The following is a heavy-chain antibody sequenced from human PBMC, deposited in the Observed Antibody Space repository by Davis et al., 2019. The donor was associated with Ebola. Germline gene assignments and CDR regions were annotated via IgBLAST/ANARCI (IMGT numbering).Heavy chain of an antibody. Sequence: PSETLSLTCAISGDSVSSGGWNWIRQSPSRGLEWLGRTYYNSKWYNDYAVSVKSRITINPDTSKNQFSLQLNSVTPEDTAVYYCARGFFRDGFDVWGQGTVITVSS. CDR3: ARGFFRDGFDV. D-gene: IGHD3-3*01. CDR2: TYYNSKWYN. CDR1: GDSVSSGG. J-gene: IGHJ3*01. V-gene: IGHV6-1*01.